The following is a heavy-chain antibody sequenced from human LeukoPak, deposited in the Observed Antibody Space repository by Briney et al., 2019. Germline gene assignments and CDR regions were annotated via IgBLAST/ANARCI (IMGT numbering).Heavy chain of an antibody. Sequence: SETLSLTCTVSDYSVSSGYYWGWIRQPPGKGLEWIGSIYHSGNTYYNPSLKSRVSMSVDTSENQFSLRLSSVTAADTAVYYCAGTYSLYDAFDTWGQGTMVTVSS. CDR1: DYSVSSGYY. D-gene: IGHD6-13*01. CDR3: AGTYSLYDAFDT. J-gene: IGHJ3*02. CDR2: IYHSGNT. V-gene: IGHV4-38-2*02.